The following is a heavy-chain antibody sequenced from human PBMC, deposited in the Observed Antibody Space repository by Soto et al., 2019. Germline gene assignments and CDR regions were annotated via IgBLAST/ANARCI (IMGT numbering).Heavy chain of an antibody. CDR2: IYSGGST. D-gene: IGHD2-15*01. CDR3: AREILSD. CDR1: GFTVSSNC. J-gene: IGHJ4*02. Sequence: EVQLVESGGGLVQPGGSLRLSFAASGFTVSSNCMSWVRQAPGKGLEWISVIYSGGSTYYADSVKSRFTISRDNSKNTLYLQMNSLRAEDTAVYYCAREILSDWGQGTLVTVSS. V-gene: IGHV3-66*01.